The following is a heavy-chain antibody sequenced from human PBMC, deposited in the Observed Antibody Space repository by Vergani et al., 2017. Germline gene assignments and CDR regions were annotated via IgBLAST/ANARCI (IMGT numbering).Heavy chain of an antibody. J-gene: IGHJ4*02. V-gene: IGHV4-59*01. CDR1: GGSISSYY. Sequence: QVQLQESGPGLVKPSETLSLTFTVSGGSISSYYWSWIRQPPGKGLEWIGYIYYSGSTNYNPSLKSRVTISVDTSKNQFSLKLSSVTAADTAVYYCARGKGVYQLPFDYWGQGTLVTVSS. D-gene: IGHD2-2*01. CDR3: ARGKGVYQLPFDY. CDR2: IYYSGST.